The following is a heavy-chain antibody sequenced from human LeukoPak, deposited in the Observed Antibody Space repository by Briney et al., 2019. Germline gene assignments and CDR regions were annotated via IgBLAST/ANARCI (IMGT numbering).Heavy chain of an antibody. CDR3: ARFSSYYYDSSGYYHQTLDY. D-gene: IGHD3-22*01. CDR2: IYYSGST. CDR1: GGSISSYY. Sequence: SETLPLTCTVSGGSISSYYWSWIRQPPGKGLEWIGYIYYSGSTNYNPSLKSRVTISVDTSKNQFSLKLSSVTAADTAVYYCARFSSYYYDSSGYYHQTLDYWGQGTLVTVSS. J-gene: IGHJ4*02. V-gene: IGHV4-59*01.